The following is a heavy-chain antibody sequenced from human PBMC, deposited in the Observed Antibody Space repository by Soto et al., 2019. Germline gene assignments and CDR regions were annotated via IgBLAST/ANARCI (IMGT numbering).Heavy chain of an antibody. D-gene: IGHD3-3*01. CDR2: IYHSGST. V-gene: IGHV4-38-2*01. CDR3: ARVKTWTIFGVALSYYYYGMDV. J-gene: IGHJ6*02. Sequence: SETLSLTCAVSGYSISSGYYWGWIRQPPGKGLEWIGSIYHSGSTYYNPSLKSRVTISVDTSKNQFSLKLSSVTAADTAVYYCARVKTWTIFGVALSYYYYGMDVWGQGTTVTVSS. CDR1: GYSISSGYY.